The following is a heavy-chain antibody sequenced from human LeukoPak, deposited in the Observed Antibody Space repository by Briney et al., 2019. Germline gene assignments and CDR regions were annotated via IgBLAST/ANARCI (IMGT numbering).Heavy chain of an antibody. CDR1: GFTFSDYD. CDR3: AKDGGTHFDH. Sequence: GSLRLSCATSGFTFSDYDMHWVRQAPGKGLEWVSYISSSGTTISYAQSVKGRFTITRDNAQNSLTLHMNTLRADDTAVYYCAKDGGTHFDHWGQGTLVTVSS. CDR2: ISSSGTTI. D-gene: IGHD1-26*01. J-gene: IGHJ4*02. V-gene: IGHV3-48*03.